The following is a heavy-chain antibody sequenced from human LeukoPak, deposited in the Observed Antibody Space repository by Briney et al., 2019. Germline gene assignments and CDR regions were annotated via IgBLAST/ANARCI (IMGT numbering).Heavy chain of an antibody. CDR1: GFTFSSYW. D-gene: IGHD2-2*02. CDR2: IYSDGSNT. V-gene: IGHV3-74*01. J-gene: IGHJ4*02. CDR3: ARDSRYTVDQ. Sequence: GGSLRLSCAASGFTFSSYWMHWVRQAPGKGLVWVSRIYSDGSNTIYADSVKGRFTISRDNTKNTLYLQMNSLRAEDTAVYYCARDSRYTVDQWGLGTLVTVSS.